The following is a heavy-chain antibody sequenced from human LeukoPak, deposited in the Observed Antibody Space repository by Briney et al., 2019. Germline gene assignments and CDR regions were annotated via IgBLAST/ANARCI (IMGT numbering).Heavy chain of an antibody. CDR3: AAHSSGFRMDV. V-gene: IGHV4-59*08. CDR2: IYYSGSI. CDR1: GDSISSYY. Sequence: SETLSLTCTVSGDSISSYYWSWIRQPPGKGLEWIGYIYYSGSINYNPSLRSRVTISVDTSKDQFSLKLSSVTAADTAVYYCAAHSSGFRMDVWGQGTTVTVSS. J-gene: IGHJ6*02. D-gene: IGHD6-19*01.